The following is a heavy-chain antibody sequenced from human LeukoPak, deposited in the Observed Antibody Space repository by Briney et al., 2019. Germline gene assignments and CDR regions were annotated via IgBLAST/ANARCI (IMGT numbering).Heavy chain of an antibody. Sequence: PGGSLRLSCTASGFTFSTYNMNGVRQAPGKGQEWVLSVTNSSSYIYYADSVKGRFTISRDNAKTSLYLQLNSLRAEDTAVYYCARDPYSGGYGDYYYYYMDLWGQGTPVTISS. CDR2: VTNSSSYI. CDR3: ARDPYSGGYGDYYYYYMDL. J-gene: IGHJ6*03. D-gene: IGHD1-26*01. V-gene: IGHV3-21*01. CDR1: GFTFSTYN.